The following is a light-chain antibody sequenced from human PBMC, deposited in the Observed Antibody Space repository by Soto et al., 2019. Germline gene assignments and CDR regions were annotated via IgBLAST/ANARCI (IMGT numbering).Light chain of an antibody. CDR3: SSYTSSSPLVV. J-gene: IGLJ2*01. V-gene: IGLV2-14*01. CDR1: SSDVGGYNY. Sequence: QSALTQPASVSGSPGQSITISCTGTSSDVGGYNYVSWYQQHPGKAPKLMIYDVSNRPSGVSNRFSGSKSGNTASLTISGLQAEDEADYYCSSYTSSSPLVVFGGGIKLSVL. CDR2: DVS.